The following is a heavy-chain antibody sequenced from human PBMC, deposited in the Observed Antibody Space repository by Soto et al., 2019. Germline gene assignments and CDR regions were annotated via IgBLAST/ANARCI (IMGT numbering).Heavy chain of an antibody. D-gene: IGHD3-9*01. Sequence: GGSLRLSCAASGFTFSSYGMHWVRQAPGKGLEWVAVIWYDGSNKYYADSVKGRFTISRDNSKNTLYPQMNSLRAEDTAASFCASAYYDTLTGTDYWGQGPRVTVSS. CDR3: ASAYYDTLTGTDY. CDR1: GFTFSSYG. CDR2: IWYDGSNK. J-gene: IGHJ4*02. V-gene: IGHV3-33*01.